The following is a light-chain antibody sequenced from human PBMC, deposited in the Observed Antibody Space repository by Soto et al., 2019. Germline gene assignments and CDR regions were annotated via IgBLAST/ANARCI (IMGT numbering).Light chain of an antibody. CDR1: QGISSH. V-gene: IGKV1-9*01. J-gene: IGKJ4*01. CDR2: ATS. Sequence: DIQLTQSPSFLSASVGDRVTITCRASQGISSHLAWYQQKPGTAPKLLIYATSTLQSGVPSRFSGSGSGTDFTLTITTLEPEDFAVYYCQQRSNWPSTFGGGTKVEIK. CDR3: QQRSNWPST.